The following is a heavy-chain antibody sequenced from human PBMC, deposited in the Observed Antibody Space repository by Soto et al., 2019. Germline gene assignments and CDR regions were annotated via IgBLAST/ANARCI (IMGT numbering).Heavy chain of an antibody. CDR2: ISYSGNK. CDR1: GFTFNTHG. Sequence: PGGSLRLSCSASGFTFNTHGMHWVRQSPGKGLGWVSYISYSGNKYYADSVQGRFTISRDDSKNTVFLEINSLRTEHTAVYYCAKRPLAGSGWTFDYWGQGTSVTVSS. V-gene: IGHV3-30*02. CDR3: AKRPLAGSGWTFDY. J-gene: IGHJ4*02. D-gene: IGHD6-19*01.